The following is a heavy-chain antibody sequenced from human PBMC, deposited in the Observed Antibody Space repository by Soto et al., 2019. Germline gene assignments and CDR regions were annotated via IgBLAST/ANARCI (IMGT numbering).Heavy chain of an antibody. J-gene: IGHJ3*02. CDR3: ATGEGYCSGGSCFYNDAFDI. D-gene: IGHD2-15*01. CDR1: GYTFTSYY. Sequence: QVQLVQSGAEVKKPGASVKVSCKASGYTFTSYYMHWVRQAPGQGLEWMGIINPSGGSTSYAQKFQGRVTMTRDTSTNTVYMELSSLRSEDTAVYYYATGEGYCSGGSCFYNDAFDIWGQGTMVTVSS. CDR2: INPSGGST. V-gene: IGHV1-46*03.